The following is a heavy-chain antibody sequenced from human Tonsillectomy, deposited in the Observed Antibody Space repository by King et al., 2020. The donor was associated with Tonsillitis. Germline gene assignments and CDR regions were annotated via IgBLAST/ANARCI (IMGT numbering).Heavy chain of an antibody. CDR1: GFTFDDYA. D-gene: IGHD6-19*01. J-gene: IGHJ4*02. Sequence: VQLVESGGGVVQPGGSLRLSCAASGFTFDDYAMHWVRQGPGKGLEWVSLISGDGGSTDYADSVKGRFTISRDNSKNSLYLQMNSLRTEDTAVYYCAKDWGSGWYFFGYWGQGPLVTVSS. V-gene: IGHV3-43*02. CDR3: AKDWGSGWYFFGY. CDR2: ISGDGGST.